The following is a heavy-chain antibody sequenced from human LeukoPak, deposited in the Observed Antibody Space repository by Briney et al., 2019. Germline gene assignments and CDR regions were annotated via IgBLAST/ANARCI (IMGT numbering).Heavy chain of an antibody. J-gene: IGHJ6*02. CDR3: AREGYFYGMDV. V-gene: IGHV4-30-2*01. CDR2: ISHTGST. D-gene: IGHD2/OR15-2a*01. CDR1: GGSVSSGGFS. Sequence: SETLSLTCAVSGGSVSSGGFSWRWIRQPPGKGLECIGSISHTGSTYYNPSLKSRVTISVDSSKNQFSLELSSVTAADTAVYYRAREGYFYGMDVWGQGTTVTVSS.